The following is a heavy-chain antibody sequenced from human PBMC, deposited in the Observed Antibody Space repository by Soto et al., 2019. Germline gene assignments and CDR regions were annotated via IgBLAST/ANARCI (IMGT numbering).Heavy chain of an antibody. J-gene: IGHJ4*02. CDR2: ISYDGSNK. CDR3: AKARQWLVRDPLPPRGY. V-gene: IGHV3-30*18. Sequence: LRLSCAASGFTFSSYGMHWVRQAPGKGLEWVAVISYDGSNKYYADSVKGRFTISRDNSKNTLYLQMNSLRAEDTAVYYCAKARQWLVRDPLPPRGYWGQGTLVTV. CDR1: GFTFSSYG. D-gene: IGHD6-19*01.